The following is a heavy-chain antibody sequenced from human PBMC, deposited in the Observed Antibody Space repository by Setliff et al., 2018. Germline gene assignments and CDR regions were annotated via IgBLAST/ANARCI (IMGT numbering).Heavy chain of an antibody. CDR3: ARDRGSGSYFLRYFDY. CDR1: GFTFSSYS. V-gene: IGHV3-48*01. CDR2: ISSSSSTI. J-gene: IGHJ4*02. Sequence: PGGSLRLSCVTSGFTFSSYSMNWVRQAPGKGLEWVSYISSSSSTIYYADSVKGRFTISRDNAKNSLYLQMNSLRAEDTAVYYCARDRGSGSYFLRYFDYWGQGTLVTVSS. D-gene: IGHD1-26*01.